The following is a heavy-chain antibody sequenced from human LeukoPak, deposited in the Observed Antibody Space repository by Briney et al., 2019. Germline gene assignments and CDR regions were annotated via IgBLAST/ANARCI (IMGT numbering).Heavy chain of an antibody. CDR1: GGSISSSSYY. CDR2: IYYSGST. Sequence: SETLSLTCTVSGGSISSSSYYWGWIRQPPGKGLEWIGSIYYSGSTYYNPSLKSRVTISVDTSKNQFSLKLSSVTAADTAVYYCARDRYQPYRLNWFDPWGQGTLVTVSS. J-gene: IGHJ5*02. CDR3: ARDRYQPYRLNWFDP. V-gene: IGHV4-39*07. D-gene: IGHD2-2*01.